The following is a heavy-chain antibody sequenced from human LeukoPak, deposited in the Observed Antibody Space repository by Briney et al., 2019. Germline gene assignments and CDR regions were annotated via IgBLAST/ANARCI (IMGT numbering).Heavy chain of an antibody. CDR1: GFTFSSFW. CDR2: ISYDGSNK. D-gene: IGHD2-2*01. V-gene: IGHV3-30*01. CDR3: ARDTVPVVVPAALGY. J-gene: IGHJ4*02. Sequence: GGSLRLSCAASGFTFSSFWMTWVRQAPGKGLEWVAVISYDGSNKYYADSVKGRFTISRDNSKNTLYLQMNSLRAEDTAVYYCARDTVPVVVPAALGYWGQGTLVTVSS.